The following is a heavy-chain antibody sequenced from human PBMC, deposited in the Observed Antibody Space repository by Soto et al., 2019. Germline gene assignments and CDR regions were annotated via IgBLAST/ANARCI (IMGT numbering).Heavy chain of an antibody. Sequence: QVQLVQSGAEVKKPGASVKVSCKSSGYTFTMSGISWVRQAPGQGLEWMGWISGYNGNTNYEQKFQDRVTMTTDTSKNTAYMERRSLRSDDTAVYYCAREGPRPYYYYGMDVWGQGTTVTVSS. CDR3: AREGPRPYYYYGMDV. J-gene: IGHJ6*02. CDR2: ISGYNGNT. CDR1: GYTFTMSG. V-gene: IGHV1-18*01.